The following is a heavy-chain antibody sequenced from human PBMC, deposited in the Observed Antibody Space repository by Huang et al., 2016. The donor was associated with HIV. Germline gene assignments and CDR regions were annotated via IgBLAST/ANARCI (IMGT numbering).Heavy chain of an antibody. CDR1: GFSISSYW. Sequence: EVQLVESGGGLVQPGGSLRLSCAASGFSISSYWMHWVRQAPGTGLVWVSGINSDGSSTSYADSLKGRFTISRDNAKNTLDLQMNRLRAEDTAVYYCARDPRIQSWLNFFDYWGQGTLVSVSS. CDR2: INSDGSST. D-gene: IGHD3-22*01. J-gene: IGHJ4*02. V-gene: IGHV3-74*01. CDR3: ARDPRIQSWLNFFDY.